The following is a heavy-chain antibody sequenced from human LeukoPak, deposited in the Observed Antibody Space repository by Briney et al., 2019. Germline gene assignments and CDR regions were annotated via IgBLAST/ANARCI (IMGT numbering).Heavy chain of an antibody. CDR2: ISGSGGST. CDR1: GFTVSSYA. CDR3: AKVLRSARYFDY. V-gene: IGHV3-23*01. J-gene: IGHJ4*02. Sequence: GGSLRLSCAVSGFTVSSYAMSWVRQAPGKGLEWVSVISGSGGSTYYADSVKGRFTISRDNSKNTLYLKRNSWEAEGRAVYCWAKVLRSARYFDYWVQGTLVTVSS.